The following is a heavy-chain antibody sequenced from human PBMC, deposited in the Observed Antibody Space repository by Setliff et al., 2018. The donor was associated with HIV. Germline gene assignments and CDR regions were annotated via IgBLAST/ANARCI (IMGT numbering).Heavy chain of an antibody. D-gene: IGHD3-16*02. Sequence: PSETLSLTCTVSGPPIGIGSYYWTWIRQPAGRGLEWIGHISASGSSKFNPTLQSRVTLSVDPSNNQFSLNLTSVTAADTAVYYCARRKSGSSYRFFNYWGLRSLVTVS. J-gene: IGHJ4*02. CDR2: ISASGSS. CDR1: GPPIGIGSYY. V-gene: IGHV4-61*09. CDR3: ARRKSGSSYRFFNY.